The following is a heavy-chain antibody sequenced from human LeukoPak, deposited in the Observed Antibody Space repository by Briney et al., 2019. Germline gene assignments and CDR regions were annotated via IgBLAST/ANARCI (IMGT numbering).Heavy chain of an antibody. D-gene: IGHD2-15*01. CDR1: GFTFSSYA. J-gene: IGHJ4*02. CDR3: AKNGGSQCYSHLDS. Sequence: GGSLRLSCAASGFTFSSYAMSWVRQAPGKGLEWVSGTSGSGGSTYYAGSVKGRFTISRDNSQNTLYLQMNSLRVEDTAVYYCAKNGGSQCYSHLDSWGQGTLVTVSS. V-gene: IGHV3-23*01. CDR2: TSGSGGST.